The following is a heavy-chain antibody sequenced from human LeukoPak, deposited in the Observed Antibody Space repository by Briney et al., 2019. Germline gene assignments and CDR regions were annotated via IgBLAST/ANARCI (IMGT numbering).Heavy chain of an antibody. Sequence: AGGSLRLSCAASGFTFSNAWMSWVRQAPGKGLEWVGRIKSKTDGGTTDYAAPVKGRFTISRDDSKNTLYLQMNSLKTEDTAVYYCTTLRRGGSYDLWGQGTLVSVSS. V-gene: IGHV3-15*01. J-gene: IGHJ4*02. CDR2: IKSKTDGGTT. D-gene: IGHD1-26*01. CDR1: GFTFSNAW. CDR3: TTLRRGGSYDL.